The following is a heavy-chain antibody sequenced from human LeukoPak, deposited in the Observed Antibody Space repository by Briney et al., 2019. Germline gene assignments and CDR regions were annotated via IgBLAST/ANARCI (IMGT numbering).Heavy chain of an antibody. CDR2: ISGSGGST. V-gene: IGHV3-23*01. J-gene: IGHJ6*02. Sequence: GGSLRLSCAASGFTFSSYAMSWVRQAPGKGLEWVSAISGSGGSTYYADSVKGRFTISRDNSKNTLYLQMNSLRAEDTAVYYCARSIAARPLIYYGMDVWGQGTTVTVSS. CDR1: GFTFSSYA. D-gene: IGHD6-6*01. CDR3: ARSIAARPLIYYGMDV.